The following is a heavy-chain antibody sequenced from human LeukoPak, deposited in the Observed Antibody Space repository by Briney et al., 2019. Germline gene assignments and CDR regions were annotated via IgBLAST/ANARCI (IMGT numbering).Heavy chain of an antibody. CDR3: ARGGLDSNGYWTAFDI. J-gene: IGHJ3*02. D-gene: IGHD3-22*01. CDR2: IHYSGST. CDR1: GXSISTYY. Sequence: SETLSLTCAVSGXSISTYYWSWIRQPPGKGLEWTGYIHYSGSTNYNPSLKSRVTILVDTSKNQSSLRLSSVTAADTAVYYCARGGLDSNGYWTAFDIWGQGTMVTVSS. V-gene: IGHV4-59*01.